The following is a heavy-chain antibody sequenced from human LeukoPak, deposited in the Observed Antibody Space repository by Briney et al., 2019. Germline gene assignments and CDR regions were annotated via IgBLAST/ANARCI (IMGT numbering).Heavy chain of an antibody. Sequence: GGSLRLSCAVSGFTFSSYEMIWVLQAPGKGLEWVSYISSSGNTIYYADSVKGRFTISRDNAKNSLYPQMNSLRAEDTAVYYCARLQYSSGYYWGQGTLVTVSS. V-gene: IGHV3-48*03. CDR2: ISSSGNTI. CDR3: ARLQYSSGYY. J-gene: IGHJ4*02. D-gene: IGHD6-19*01. CDR1: GFTFSSYE.